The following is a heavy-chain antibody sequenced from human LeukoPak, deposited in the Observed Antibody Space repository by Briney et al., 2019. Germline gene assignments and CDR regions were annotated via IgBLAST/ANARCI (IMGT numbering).Heavy chain of an antibody. D-gene: IGHD3-10*02. CDR2: IYYSGST. Sequence: PLETLSLTCTGSRVSISSYYWSWIRQPPGQGLEGIGYIYYSGSTNYNPSLKRRVTISVDTSKSQFSLKLSSVTAADTAVYCCARVSGAKYYIDYWGQGSLVTVSP. V-gene: IGHV4-59*01. J-gene: IGHJ4*02. CDR3: ARVSGAKYYIDY. CDR1: RVSISSYY.